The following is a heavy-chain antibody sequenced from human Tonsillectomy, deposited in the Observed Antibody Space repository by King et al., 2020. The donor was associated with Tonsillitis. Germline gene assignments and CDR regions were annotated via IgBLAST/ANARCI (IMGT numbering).Heavy chain of an antibody. CDR3: ASPGGAFDI. J-gene: IGHJ3*02. D-gene: IGHD3-16*01. CDR1: GFILSSYG. V-gene: IGHV3-33*08. Sequence: VQLVESGGGVVEPGRFMRVSCGASGFILSSYGMDWVRKAPGKGLEWVEIIWYDGSNKYYADSVKGRLTISRDNSKNTLYLQMNTLRAEDTAVYYCASPGGAFDIWGQGTMVTVSS. CDR2: IWYDGSNK.